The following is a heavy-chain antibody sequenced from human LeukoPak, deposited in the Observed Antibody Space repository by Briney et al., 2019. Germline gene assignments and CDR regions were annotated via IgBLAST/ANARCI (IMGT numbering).Heavy chain of an antibody. CDR1: GGSISSSSYY. CDR2: IYYSGST. CDR3: ARQVSHYNNGLGY. D-gene: IGHD4-11*01. J-gene: IGHJ4*02. V-gene: IGHV4-39*01. Sequence: PSETLSLTCTVSGGSISSSSYYWGWIRQPPGKGLEWIGSIYYSGSTYYNPSLKSRVTISVDTSKNQFSLKLSSVTAADTAVYYCARQVSHYNNGLGYWGQGTLVTVSS.